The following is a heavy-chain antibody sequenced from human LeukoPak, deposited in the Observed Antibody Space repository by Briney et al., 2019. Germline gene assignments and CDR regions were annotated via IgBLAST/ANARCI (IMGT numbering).Heavy chain of an antibody. CDR1: GGSISSYY. J-gene: IGHJ3*02. CDR2: ISYRGST. D-gene: IGHD4-17*01. V-gene: IGHV4-59*01. Sequence: SETLSLTCTVSGGSISSYYWTWIRQPPGKGLEWIGYISYRGSTNYNPSLKRRVTISIDTSKNQFSLKLSSVTAADTAVYYCARDLITVTKGFDIWGQGTMVSVSS. CDR3: ARDLITVTKGFDI.